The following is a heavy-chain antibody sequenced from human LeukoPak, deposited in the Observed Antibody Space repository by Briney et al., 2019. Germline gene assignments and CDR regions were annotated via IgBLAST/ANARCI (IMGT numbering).Heavy chain of an antibody. V-gene: IGHV3-33*01. CDR1: GFTFSSYG. Sequence: PGGSLRLSCAASGFTFSSYGMHWLRQAPGKGLEWVAAIWYDGNTKYYADSAKGRFAISRDNSKDTLYLLMNSLRPDDTAVYYCEREGRKVPGVQKNPFDYWAQGT. CDR3: EREGRKVPGVQKNPFDY. D-gene: IGHD3-10*01. CDR2: IWYDGNTK. J-gene: IGHJ4*02.